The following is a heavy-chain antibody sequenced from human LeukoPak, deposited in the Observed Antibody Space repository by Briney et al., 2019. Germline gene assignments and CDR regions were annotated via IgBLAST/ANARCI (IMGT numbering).Heavy chain of an antibody. V-gene: IGHV5-51*01. CDR1: GYSFTSYW. CDR2: IYPGDSDT. D-gene: IGHD1-20*01. J-gene: IGHJ5*02. Sequence: GESLKISCKGSGYSFTSYWIGWVRQMPGKGLEWMGIIYPGDSDTRYSPSFQGQVTISADKSISTAYLQWSSLKASDTAMYYCAREGSTVRFKITGERNWFDPWGQGTLVTVSS. CDR3: AREGSTVRFKITGERNWFDP.